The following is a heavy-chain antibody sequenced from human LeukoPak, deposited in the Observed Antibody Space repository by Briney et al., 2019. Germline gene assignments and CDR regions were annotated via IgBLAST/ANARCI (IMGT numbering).Heavy chain of an antibody. CDR1: GFTFGDYA. V-gene: IGHV3-49*04. D-gene: IGHD2-2*01. J-gene: IGHJ6*03. CDR3: TRAVRDIVVVPAAAYYYYYMDV. CDR2: IRSKAYGGTT. Sequence: GGSLRLSSTASGFTFGDYAMSWVRQAPGKGLEWVGFIRSKAYGGTTEYAASVKGRFTISRDDSKSIAYLQMNSLKTEDTAVYYCTRAVRDIVVVPAAAYYYYYMDVWGKGTTVTVSS.